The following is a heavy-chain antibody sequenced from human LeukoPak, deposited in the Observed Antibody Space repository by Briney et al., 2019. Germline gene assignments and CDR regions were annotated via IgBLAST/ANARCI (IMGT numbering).Heavy chain of an antibody. CDR2: IYYSGST. Sequence: SETLSLTCTVSGGSISSYYWSWIRQPPGKGLEWIGYIYYSGSTNYNPSLKSRVTISVDTSKNQFSLKLSSVTAADTAMYYCARGAGYYASWGQGTLVTVSS. V-gene: IGHV4-59*01. CDR1: GGSISSYY. D-gene: IGHD3-9*01. CDR3: ARGAGYYAS. J-gene: IGHJ5*02.